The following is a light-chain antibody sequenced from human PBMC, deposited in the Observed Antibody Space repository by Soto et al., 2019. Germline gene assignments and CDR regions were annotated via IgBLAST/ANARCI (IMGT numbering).Light chain of an antibody. V-gene: IGLV1-44*01. CDR2: INN. CDR1: SSNIGSYT. Sequence: QSVLAQPPSASGTPGQRVTISCSGSSSNIGSYTVNWYQQLPGTAPKPLIYINNQRPSGVPDRFSGSKSGTSASLAISGLQSEDEADHYCAAWDDSLNGVVFGGGTKLTVL. CDR3: AAWDDSLNGVV. J-gene: IGLJ2*01.